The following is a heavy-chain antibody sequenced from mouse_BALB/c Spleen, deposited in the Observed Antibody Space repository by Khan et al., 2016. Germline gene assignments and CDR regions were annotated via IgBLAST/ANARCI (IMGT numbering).Heavy chain of an antibody. Sequence: EVELVESGGGLVQPGGSLKLSCAASGFTFSTYGMSWVRQTPDKRLELVATINSNGGSTYYPDSVKGRFTISSDNAKNPLYLQMSSLKSEDTAMYYCARENYRYYVDYWGQGTTLTVSS. V-gene: IGHV5-6-3*01. CDR1: GFTFSTYG. CDR2: INSNGGST. CDR3: ARENYRYYVDY. D-gene: IGHD2-14*01. J-gene: IGHJ2*01.